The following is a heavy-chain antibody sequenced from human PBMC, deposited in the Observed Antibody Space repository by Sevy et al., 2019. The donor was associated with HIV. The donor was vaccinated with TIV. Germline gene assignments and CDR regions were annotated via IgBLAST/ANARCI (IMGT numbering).Heavy chain of an antibody. CDR3: AREGCSKGQDY. V-gene: IGHV3-23*01. CDR1: GFRFSIYA. D-gene: IGHD2-2*01. CDR2: FCMGGDRI. J-gene: IGHJ4*02. Sequence: GGSLRLSCTTSGFRFSIYAMTWVRQAPGKGLEWVSSFCMGGDRIYYADSVRGRFTIYRDDSKNTLYLEMNNLRAEDTAKYYCAREGCSKGQDYWGQGTLVTVSS.